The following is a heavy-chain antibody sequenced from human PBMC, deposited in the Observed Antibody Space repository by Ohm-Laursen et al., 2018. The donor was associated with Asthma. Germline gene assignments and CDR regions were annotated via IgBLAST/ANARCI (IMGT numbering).Heavy chain of an antibody. Sequence: SLRLSCAASGITVSVNYTSWVRQAPGKGLEWVPVIYNGGSTYHADSVRGRFTISRDNSKNTLYLQMNSLRGEDTAVYYCVRAHSGSYSYAFDIWGQGTVVTVSS. CDR3: VRAHSGSYSYAFDI. V-gene: IGHV3-53*01. D-gene: IGHD1-26*01. J-gene: IGHJ3*02. CDR2: IYNGGST. CDR1: GITVSVNY.